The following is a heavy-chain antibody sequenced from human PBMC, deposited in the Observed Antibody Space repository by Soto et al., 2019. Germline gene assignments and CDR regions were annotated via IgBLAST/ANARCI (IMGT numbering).Heavy chain of an antibody. CDR3: TTEVYAVTTYLDY. Sequence: GGSLRLSCGASGFTFSNAWMNWVRQAPGKGLEWVGRIKSKTDGGTTDYAAPVKGRFTISRDDSKNTLYLQMNSLKTEDTAVYYCTTEVYAVTTYLDYWGRGTQVTVSS. J-gene: IGHJ4*02. V-gene: IGHV3-15*07. CDR1: GFTFSNAW. D-gene: IGHD4-17*01. CDR2: IKSKTDGGTT.